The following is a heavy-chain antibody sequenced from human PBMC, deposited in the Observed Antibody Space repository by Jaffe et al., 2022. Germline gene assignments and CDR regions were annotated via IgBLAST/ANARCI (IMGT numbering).Heavy chain of an antibody. Sequence: EVQLVQSGAEVKKPGESLKISCKGSGYSFTSYWIGWVRQMPGKGLEWMGIIYPGDSDTRYSPSFQGQVTISADKSISTAYLQWSSLKASDTAMYYCAIPDPYYDFWSGYYGREGAFDIWGQGTMVTVSS. CDR1: GYSFTSYW. J-gene: IGHJ3*02. D-gene: IGHD3-3*01. CDR3: AIPDPYYDFWSGYYGREGAFDI. V-gene: IGHV5-51*03. CDR2: IYPGDSDT.